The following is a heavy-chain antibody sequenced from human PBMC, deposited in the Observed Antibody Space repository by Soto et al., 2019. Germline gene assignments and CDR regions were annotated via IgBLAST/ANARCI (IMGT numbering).Heavy chain of an antibody. J-gene: IGHJ4*02. CDR3: ARASDDYSNSPEYYFDD. CDR1: GGTFSSYA. V-gene: IGHV1-69*13. Sequence: SVKVSCKASGGTFSSYAISWVRQAPGQGLEWMGGIIPIFGTANYAQKFQGRVTITADESTSKAYMELSSLRSEDTAVYYCARASDDYSNSPEYYFDDWGQGTLVTVSS. D-gene: IGHD4-4*01. CDR2: IIPIFGTA.